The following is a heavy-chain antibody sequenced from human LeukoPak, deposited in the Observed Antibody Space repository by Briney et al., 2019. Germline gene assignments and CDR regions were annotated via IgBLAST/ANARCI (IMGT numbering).Heavy chain of an antibody. J-gene: IGHJ4*02. CDR1: GFSFNSYA. D-gene: IGHD4-23*01. CDR2: ISTSGGST. CDR3: AKRRTTVVTLDS. V-gene: IGHV3-23*01. Sequence: GGSLRLSCAASGFSFNSYAMNWVRQAPGKGLEWVSAISTSGGSTYYADAVKGRFTISRDNSKNTVYLQMNSLRAEDTAVYYCAKRRTTVVTLDSWGQGALVTVSS.